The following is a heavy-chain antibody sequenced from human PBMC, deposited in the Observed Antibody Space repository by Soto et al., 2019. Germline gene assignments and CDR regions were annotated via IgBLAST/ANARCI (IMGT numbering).Heavy chain of an antibody. D-gene: IGHD6-19*01. J-gene: IGHJ6*02. CDR1: GGSIGNQY. CDR3: ARVRAVAGADLYYYLGMDV. Sequence: SETLSLTCTVSGGSIGNQYWSWIRQRPGEGLEWVGHISSSGNTNYNPSLKSRVLISQDKSNNQFSLRLSSVTAADTAVYYCARVRAVAGADLYYYLGMDVWGQGTTVTAS. V-gene: IGHV4-59*08. CDR2: ISSSGNT.